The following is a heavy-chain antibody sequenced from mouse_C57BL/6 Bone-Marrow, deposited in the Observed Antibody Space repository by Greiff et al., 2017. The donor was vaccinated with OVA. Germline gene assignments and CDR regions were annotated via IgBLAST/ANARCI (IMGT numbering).Heavy chain of an antibody. CDR1: GYSIPSGYY. V-gene: IGHV3-6*01. D-gene: IGHD1-1*01. CDR2: ISYDGSN. Sequence: EVQLQESGPGLVKPSQSLSLTCSVTGYSIPSGYYWNWIRQFPGNKLEWMGYISYDGSNNYNPSLKNRISITRDTSKNQFFLKLNSVTTEDTATYYCARENVPYYYGSREYYFDYWGQGTTLTVSS. CDR3: ARENVPYYYGSREYYFDY. J-gene: IGHJ2*01.